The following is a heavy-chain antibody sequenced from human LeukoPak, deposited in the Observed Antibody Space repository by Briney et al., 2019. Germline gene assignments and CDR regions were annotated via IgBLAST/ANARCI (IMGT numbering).Heavy chain of an antibody. D-gene: IGHD3-16*01. CDR2: IYHSGST. CDR1: GFTFSSYA. Sequence: SGGSLRLSCAASGFTFSSYAMSWVRQPPGKGLEWIGSIYHSGSTYYNPSLKSRVTISVDTSRNQFSLNLSSVTAADTAVYYCARHYGPWGQGTLVAVSS. CDR3: ARHYGP. J-gene: IGHJ5*02. V-gene: IGHV4-38-2*01.